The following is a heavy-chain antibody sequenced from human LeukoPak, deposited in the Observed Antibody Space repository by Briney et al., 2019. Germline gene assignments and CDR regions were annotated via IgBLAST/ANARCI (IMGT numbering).Heavy chain of an antibody. D-gene: IGHD1-26*01. V-gene: IGHV4-59*01. J-gene: IGHJ4*02. CDR2: IYYSGST. Sequence: PSETLSLTCTVSGGSISSYYWSWIRQPPGKGLEWIGYIYYSGSTNYNPSLKSRVTISVDTSKNQFSLKLSSVTAADTAVYYCARGQWELLQPYDYWGQGTLVTVSS. CDR3: ARGQWELLQPYDY. CDR1: GGSISSYY.